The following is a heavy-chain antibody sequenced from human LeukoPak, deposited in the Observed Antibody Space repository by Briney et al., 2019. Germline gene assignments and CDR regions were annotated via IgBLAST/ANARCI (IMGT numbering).Heavy chain of an antibody. V-gene: IGHV3-48*03. J-gene: IGHJ3*02. CDR3: ARDREPDAFDI. D-gene: IGHD1-26*01. CDR1: GFTFSSFE. Sequence: GGSLRLSCAASGFTFSSFEMNWVRQAPGKGLEWVSYISSSGSTIYYADSVKGRFTVSRDSAKNSLYLQMDSLKVEDTAVYYCARDREPDAFDIWGQGTMVTVSS. CDR2: ISSSGSTI.